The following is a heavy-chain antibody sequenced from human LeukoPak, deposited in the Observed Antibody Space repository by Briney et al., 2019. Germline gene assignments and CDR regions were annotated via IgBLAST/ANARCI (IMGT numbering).Heavy chain of an antibody. CDR1: GFTFSSYA. CDR3: AKDGRRYDFWSGSDY. V-gene: IGHV3-23*01. Sequence: GGSLRLSCAASGFTFSSYAMSWVRQAPGKGLEWVSAISCSGGSTYYADSVKGRFTISRDNSKNTLYLQMHSLRAEDTAVYYCAKDGRRYDFWSGSDYWGQGTLVTVSS. D-gene: IGHD3-3*01. J-gene: IGHJ4*02. CDR2: ISCSGGST.